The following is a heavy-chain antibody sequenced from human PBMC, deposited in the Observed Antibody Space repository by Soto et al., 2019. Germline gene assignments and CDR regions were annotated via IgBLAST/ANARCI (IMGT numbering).Heavy chain of an antibody. CDR3: ARDTYSGYDFGL. CDR1: GASVAGGSYY. V-gene: IGHV4-30-4*01. J-gene: IGHJ5*02. Sequence: QVQLRESGPGLVKPSQTLSLTCSVSGASVAGGSYYWNWVRQPPGKGLEWIGYIPSRGRPFYNPSLTSRGTISADTSKNQLSLQLTSVTAADTAVYYCARDTYSGYDFGLWGQGTLVTVSS. CDR2: IPSRGRP. D-gene: IGHD5-12*01.